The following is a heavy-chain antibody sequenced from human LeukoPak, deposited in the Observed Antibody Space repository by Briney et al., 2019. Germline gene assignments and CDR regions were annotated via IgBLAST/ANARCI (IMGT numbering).Heavy chain of an antibody. D-gene: IGHD6-19*01. Sequence: SETLSLTCTVSGDSISSYYWSWIRQPPGKGLEWIGYIYFSGSTNYNPSLKSRVTISIDTSKNQFSLKLSSVTAADTAVYFCARSHRSSGWSQEYFQHWGQGTLVTASS. CDR3: ARSHRSSGWSQEYFQH. CDR1: GDSISSYY. V-gene: IGHV4-59*08. CDR2: IYFSGST. J-gene: IGHJ1*01.